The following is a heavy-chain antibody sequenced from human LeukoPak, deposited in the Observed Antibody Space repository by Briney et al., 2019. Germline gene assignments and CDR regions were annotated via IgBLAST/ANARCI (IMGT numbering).Heavy chain of an antibody. D-gene: IGHD3-22*01. J-gene: IGHJ6*03. CDR2: IYSGGST. Sequence: PGGSLRLSCAASGFTVSSNYMSWVRQAPGKGLEWVSVIYSGGSTYYADSVKGRFTISRDNSKNTLYLQMNSLRAEDTAVYYCARDRYDSSGYLLGGDYYMDVWGKGTTVTISS. CDR1: GFTVSSNY. V-gene: IGHV3-53*01. CDR3: ARDRYDSSGYLLGGDYYMDV.